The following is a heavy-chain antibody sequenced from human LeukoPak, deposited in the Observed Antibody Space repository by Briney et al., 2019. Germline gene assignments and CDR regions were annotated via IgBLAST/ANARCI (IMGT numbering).Heavy chain of an antibody. D-gene: IGHD3-22*01. J-gene: IGHJ4*02. Sequence: GGSLRLSCAASGFTFSSYAMSWVRQAPGKGLEWVSAISGSGGSTYYADSVKGRFTISRDNAKNSLYLQMKSLRAEDTAVYYCAKDYYDSGVRVDEKNTDYWGQGTLVTVSS. V-gene: IGHV3-23*01. CDR2: ISGSGGST. CDR1: GFTFSSYA. CDR3: AKDYYDSGVRVDEKNTDY.